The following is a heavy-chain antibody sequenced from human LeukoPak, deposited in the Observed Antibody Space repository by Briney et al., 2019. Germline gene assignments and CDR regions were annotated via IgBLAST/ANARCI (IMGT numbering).Heavy chain of an antibody. CDR2: MNPNSGNT. D-gene: IGHD3-16*01. CDR3: ARGYGGSRSYYYYGMDV. CDR1: GYTFTSYD. Sequence: ASVKVSCKASGYTFTSYDINWVRQATGQGLEWMGWMNPNSGNTGYAQKFQGRVTMTRNTSISTANMELSSLRSEDTAVYYCARGYGGSRSYYYYGMDVWGQGTTVTVSS. V-gene: IGHV1-8*01. J-gene: IGHJ6*02.